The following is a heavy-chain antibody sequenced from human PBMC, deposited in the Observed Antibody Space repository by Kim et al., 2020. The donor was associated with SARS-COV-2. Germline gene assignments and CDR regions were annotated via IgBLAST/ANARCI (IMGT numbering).Heavy chain of an antibody. CDR1: GFTVSSNY. Sequence: GGSLRLSCAASGFTVSSNYMNWVRQAPGKGLEWVSVIYSGGSTFYADSVKGRFTISRDNSKNTLYLQMNSLRAEDTAVYYCARDLSELGVDYGGQGTLGTVSS. CDR3: ARDLSELGVDY. J-gene: IGHJ4*02. D-gene: IGHD3-16*01. V-gene: IGHV3-66*01. CDR2: IYSGGST.